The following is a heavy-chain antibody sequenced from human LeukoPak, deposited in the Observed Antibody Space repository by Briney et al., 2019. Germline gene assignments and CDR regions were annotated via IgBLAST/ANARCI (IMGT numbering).Heavy chain of an antibody. D-gene: IGHD3-10*01. Sequence: SETLSLTCTVSGGSINGYYWTWIRQPPGKGLEWIGYIYYSGSTNYNPSLKSRVTLSVHTSKNQFSLRLSSVTAADTAMYYYARRRLGDAFDVWGQGTMVAVSS. J-gene: IGHJ3*01. CDR2: IYYSGST. CDR3: ARRRLGDAFDV. CDR1: GGSINGYY. V-gene: IGHV4-59*08.